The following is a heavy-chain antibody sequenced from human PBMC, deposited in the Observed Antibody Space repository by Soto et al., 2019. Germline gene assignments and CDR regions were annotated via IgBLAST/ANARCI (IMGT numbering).Heavy chain of an antibody. D-gene: IGHD3-10*01. V-gene: IGHV3-33*01. J-gene: IGHJ6*02. Sequence: QVQLVEPGGGVVQPGRSLRLSCAASGFTFSSYGMHWVRQAPGKGLEWVAVIWYDGSNKYYADSVKGRFTISRDNSKNTLYLQMNSLRAEDTAVYYCARTEGYGSGSSSSPGYYYGMDVWGQGTTVTVSS. CDR2: IWYDGSNK. CDR1: GFTFSSYG. CDR3: ARTEGYGSGSSSSPGYYYGMDV.